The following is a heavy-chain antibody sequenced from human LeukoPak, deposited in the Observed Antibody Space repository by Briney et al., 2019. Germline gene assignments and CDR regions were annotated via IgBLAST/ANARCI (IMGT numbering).Heavy chain of an antibody. CDR3: ARDMPGYYGSETPNHDAFDI. J-gene: IGHJ3*02. D-gene: IGHD3-10*01. CDR2: INWNGGST. Sequence: GGSLRLSCAASGFTFDDYGMSWVRQAPGKGLEWVSGINWNGGSTGYADSVKGRFTISRDNAKNSLYLQMNSLRAEDTALYHCARDMPGYYGSETPNHDAFDIWGQGTMVTVSS. CDR1: GFTFDDYG. V-gene: IGHV3-20*01.